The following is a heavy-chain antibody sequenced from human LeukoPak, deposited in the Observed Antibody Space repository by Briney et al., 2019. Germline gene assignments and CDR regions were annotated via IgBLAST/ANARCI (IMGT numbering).Heavy chain of an antibody. CDR2: INPASGDS. CDR1: GYTFSGYY. D-gene: IGHD5-12*01. Sequence: GASVKLSCKASGYTFSGYYMHWVRQAPGQGLEWMAWINPASGDSSSALKFQVRVTMTRDTSISTASMEVSWLTSDDTAVYYCATGVATAFTYWGKGNLVTVSS. J-gene: IGHJ4*02. CDR3: ATGVATAFTY. V-gene: IGHV1-2*02.